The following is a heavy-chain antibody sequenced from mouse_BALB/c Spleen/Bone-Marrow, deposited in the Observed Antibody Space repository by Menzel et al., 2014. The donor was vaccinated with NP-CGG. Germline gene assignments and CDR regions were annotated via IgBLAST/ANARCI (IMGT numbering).Heavy chain of an antibody. CDR2: VNVNGDRT. V-gene: IGHV5-6-3*01. J-gene: IGHJ3*01. CDR1: GFTFSNYG. D-gene: IGHD2-4*01. Sequence: EVKLVVSGGGLVQPGGSLKLSCAASGFTFSNYGMSWVRQTPDKRLEMIATVNVNGDRTYHPDSVKGRFTISRDNAKNTLSLQMSSLKSEDTAMYYCARGYDYSSWFAYWGQGTLVTVSA. CDR3: ARGYDYSSWFAY.